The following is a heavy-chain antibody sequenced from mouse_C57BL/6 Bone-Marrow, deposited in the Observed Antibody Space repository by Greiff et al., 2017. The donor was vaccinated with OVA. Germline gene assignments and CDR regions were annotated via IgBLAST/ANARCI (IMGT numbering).Heavy chain of an antibody. J-gene: IGHJ3*01. CDR3: ARIYYGSAWFAY. V-gene: IGHV1-4*01. D-gene: IGHD1-1*01. CDR1: GYTFTSYT. CDR2: INPSSGYT. Sequence: VQLQQSGAELARPGASVKMSCKASGYTFTSYTMHWVKQRPGQGLEWIGYINPSSGYTKYNQKFKDKATLTADKSSSTAYMQLSSLTSEDSAVYYCARIYYGSAWFAYWGQGTLVTVSA.